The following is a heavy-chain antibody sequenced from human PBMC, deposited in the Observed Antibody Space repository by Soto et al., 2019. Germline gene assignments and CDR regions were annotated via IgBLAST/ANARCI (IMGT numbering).Heavy chain of an antibody. CDR2: IYFSGST. V-gene: IGHV4-39*01. CDR1: GVSISSSSYY. J-gene: IGHJ4*02. CDR3: ARHGSY. Sequence: SETLSLTCTVSGVSISSSSYYWGWIRQTPGKGLEWIGTIYFSGSTYYNPSLKSRVTISVDRSKNQFSLNLTSVTAADTAVYYCARHGSYWGRGTLVTVSS.